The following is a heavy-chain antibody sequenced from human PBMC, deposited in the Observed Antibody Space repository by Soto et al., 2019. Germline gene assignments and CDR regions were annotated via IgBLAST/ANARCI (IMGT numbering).Heavy chain of an antibody. CDR2: IWYDGSNK. D-gene: IGHD5-12*01. CDR1: GFTFSSYG. V-gene: IGHV3-33*01. J-gene: IGHJ6*02. Sequence: QVQLVESGGGVVQPGRSLRLSCAASGFTFSSYGMHWVRQAPGKGLEGVAVIWYDGSNKYYADSVKGRFTISRDNSKNTLYLQMNSLRAEDTAVYYCARENGYSGSDPDYYYYYGMDVWGQGTTVTVSS. CDR3: ARENGYSGSDPDYYYYYGMDV.